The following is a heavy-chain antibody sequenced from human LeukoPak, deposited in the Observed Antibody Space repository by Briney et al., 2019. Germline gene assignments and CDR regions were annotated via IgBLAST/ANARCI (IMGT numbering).Heavy chain of an antibody. CDR1: GFTFYSYW. J-gene: IGHJ3*02. V-gene: IGHV3-74*01. CDR3: AREGGDAFEI. D-gene: IGHD2-15*01. CDR2: INSDGSST. Sequence: PGGSLSFSCAASGFTFYSYWMHWVRQAPGKGLVWVSRINSDGSSTSSAASVKGRFTNSRDNAKSTRYVQMNRLRAEDTVGYYCAREGGDAFEIWGQGTMVTVSS.